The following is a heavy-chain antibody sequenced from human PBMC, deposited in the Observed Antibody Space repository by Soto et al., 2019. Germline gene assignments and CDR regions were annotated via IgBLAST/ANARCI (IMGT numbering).Heavy chain of an antibody. CDR1: LYTFTRCD. J-gene: IGHJ4*02. V-gene: IGHV1-8*01. CDR2: MNPNSGNT. Sequence: ASVPVSCRASLYTFTRCDIDCVRQADGQGLEWMGWMNPNSGNTGYAQKFQGRVTMTRNTSISTAYMELSSLRSEDTAVYYCARASVERRYFDWLSYTPYFDYWGQRTLVTSPQ. CDR3: ARASVERRYFDWLSYTPYFDY. D-gene: IGHD3-9*01.